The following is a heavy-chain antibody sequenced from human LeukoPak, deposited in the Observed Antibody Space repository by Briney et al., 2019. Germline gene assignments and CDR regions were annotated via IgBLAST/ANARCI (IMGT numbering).Heavy chain of an antibody. V-gene: IGHV4-34*01. CDR1: DGSFSDYY. D-gene: IGHD1-7*01. Sequence: SETLSLTCAVFDGSFSDYYWSWVRQPPGKGLEWIGEINYSGRTNYYPSLTGRATLSIDTSKNQFSLKLSSVTVADTAVYYCARGVRGSTSWNSYYNYFYLDVWGKGTTVTVSS. CDR2: INYSGRT. CDR3: ARGVRGSTSWNSYYNYFYLDV. J-gene: IGHJ6*03.